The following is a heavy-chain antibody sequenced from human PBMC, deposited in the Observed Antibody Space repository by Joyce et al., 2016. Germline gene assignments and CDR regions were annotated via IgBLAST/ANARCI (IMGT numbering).Heavy chain of an antibody. CDR2: ISARNGDK. V-gene: IGHV1-2*02. CDR1: GYTFTGHY. CDR3: ARKCGGDCYSYAFDI. J-gene: IGHJ3*02. D-gene: IGHD2-21*02. Sequence: QVQLVQSGAEVKKPGASVKVSCKASGYTFTGHYMHWVRQAPGQGLEWMGWISARNGDKNYAQNLQDRVTMTRDTSISTAYMELSRLRSDDTAVYYCARKCGGDCYSYAFDIWGQGTMVTVSS.